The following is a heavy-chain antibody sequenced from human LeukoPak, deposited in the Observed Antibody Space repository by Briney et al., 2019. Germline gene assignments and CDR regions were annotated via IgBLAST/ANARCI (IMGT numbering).Heavy chain of an antibody. CDR2: INAGNGNT. D-gene: IGHD6-19*01. CDR1: GYTFTSYA. Sequence: ASVKVSCKASGYTFTSYAMHWVRQAPGQRLEWTGWINAGNGNTKYSQKFQGRVTITRDTSASAAYMELSSLRSEDTAVYYCARSTPGIAVGIIDYWGQGTLVTVSS. CDR3: ARSTPGIAVGIIDY. V-gene: IGHV1-3*01. J-gene: IGHJ4*02.